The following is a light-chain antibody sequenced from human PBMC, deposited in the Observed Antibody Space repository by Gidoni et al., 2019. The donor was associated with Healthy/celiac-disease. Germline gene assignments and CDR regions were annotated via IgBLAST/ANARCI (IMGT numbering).Light chain of an antibody. Sequence: IQMTQSPSSLSASVGDRVTITCRASQSISSYLNWYQQKPGKAPKLLIYAASSLQSGVQSRFSGSGSGTDFTLTISSLQPEDFATYYCQQSYSTPRTFGQRTKVEIK. CDR3: QQSYSTPRT. V-gene: IGKV1-39*01. J-gene: IGKJ1*01. CDR2: AAS. CDR1: QSISSY.